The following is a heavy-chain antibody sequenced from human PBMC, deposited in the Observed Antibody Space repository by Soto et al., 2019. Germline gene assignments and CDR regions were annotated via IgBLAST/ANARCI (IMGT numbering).Heavy chain of an antibody. CDR3: ARAQSSSSSVDGGGLDV. V-gene: IGHV3-9*01. CDR2: NSWNSGNI. D-gene: IGHD6-6*01. J-gene: IGHJ6*02. Sequence: PGGSLRLSCAASGFSFGDYDMHWVLQGPGKGLEWVSGNSWNSGNIGYADSVKGRFTISRDNSKNTLYLQMNSLRGEDTAVYYCARAQSSSSSVDGGGLDVWGQGSTVTVSS. CDR1: GFSFGDYD.